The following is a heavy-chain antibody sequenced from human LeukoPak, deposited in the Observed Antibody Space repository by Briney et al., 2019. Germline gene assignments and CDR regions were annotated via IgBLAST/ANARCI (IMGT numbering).Heavy chain of an antibody. Sequence: GGSLRLSSAASGFTFSDYYMSWIRQAPGKGLEWVSYISSSGSTIYYADSVKGRFTISRDNAKNSLYLQMNSLRAEDTAVYYCARDRYEYYDILTGYPEYGMDVWGQGTTVTVSS. CDR1: GFTFSDYY. J-gene: IGHJ6*02. CDR2: ISSSGSTI. D-gene: IGHD3-9*01. V-gene: IGHV3-11*01. CDR3: ARDRYEYYDILTGYPEYGMDV.